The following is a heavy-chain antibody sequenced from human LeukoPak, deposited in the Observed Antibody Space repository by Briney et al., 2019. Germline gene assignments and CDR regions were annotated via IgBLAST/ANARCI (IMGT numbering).Heavy chain of an antibody. Sequence: PSETLSLTCTVSGGSISSGSYYWSWIRQPAGKGLEWIGRIYTSGSTNYNPSLKSRVTISVDTSKNQFSLKLSSVTAADTAVYYCARVSPEMAAFDYWGQGTLVTVSS. CDR2: IYTSGST. D-gene: IGHD5-24*01. CDR1: GGSISSGSYY. J-gene: IGHJ4*02. CDR3: ARVSPEMAAFDY. V-gene: IGHV4-61*02.